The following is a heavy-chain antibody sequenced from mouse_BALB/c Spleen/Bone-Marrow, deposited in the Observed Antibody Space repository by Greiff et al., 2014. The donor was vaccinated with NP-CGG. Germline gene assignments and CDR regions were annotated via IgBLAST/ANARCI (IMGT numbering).Heavy chain of an antibody. Sequence: DVQLQESGPGLVKPSQSLSLTCSVTGYSITSGYYWNWIRQFPGNKLEWMGYISYDGSNNYNPSLKNRISITRDTSKNRFFLKLNSVTTEDTATYYCAREGIYDGYWDYAMDYWGQGTSVTVSS. J-gene: IGHJ4*01. CDR3: AREGIYDGYWDYAMDY. D-gene: IGHD2-3*01. CDR1: GYSITSGYY. V-gene: IGHV3-6*02. CDR2: ISYDGSN.